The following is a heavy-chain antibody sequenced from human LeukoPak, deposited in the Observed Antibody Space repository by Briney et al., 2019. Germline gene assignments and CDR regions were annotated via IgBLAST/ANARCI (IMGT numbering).Heavy chain of an antibody. CDR1: GFTFRSYW. D-gene: IGHD4-23*01. CDR2: IASDGSST. V-gene: IGHV3-74*01. CDR3: ARGRPHGNDY. Sequence: GGSLRLSCAASGFTFRSYWVNWVRQAPGKGLVWVSRIASDGSSTTYADSVKGRFSISRDNAKNTLYLQMNSLRVEDTAVYYCARGRPHGNDYWGQGTLVTVSS. J-gene: IGHJ4*02.